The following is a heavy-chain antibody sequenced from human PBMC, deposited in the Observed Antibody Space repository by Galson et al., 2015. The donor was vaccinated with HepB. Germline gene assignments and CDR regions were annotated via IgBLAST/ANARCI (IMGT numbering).Heavy chain of an antibody. D-gene: IGHD3-10*01. J-gene: IGHJ3*02. CDR1: GFTLSSSS. Sequence: SLRLSCAASGFTLSSSSMHWVRQAPGKGLVWVSRISSDGSITIYADSVMGRFTISRDNAKNTLYVQMNSLRAEDTAVYYCAREGGSGALDIWGQGTMVTVSS. V-gene: IGHV3-74*01. CDR2: ISSDGSIT. CDR3: AREGGSGALDI.